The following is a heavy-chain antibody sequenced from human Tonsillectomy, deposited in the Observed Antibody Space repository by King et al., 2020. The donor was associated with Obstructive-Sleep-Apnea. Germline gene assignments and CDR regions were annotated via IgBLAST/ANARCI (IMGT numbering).Heavy chain of an antibody. D-gene: IGHD6-13*01. Sequence: VQLVESGGGLVKPGGSLRLSCAASGFTFSSYSMNWVRQAPGKGLEWVSSISSTSSYIYYADSVKGRFTISRDNAKNSPYLQVSSLSAEDTAVYYCAREFHIAAATDYYYYGLDVWGQGTTVTVSS. CDR1: GFTFSSYS. V-gene: IGHV3-21*01. CDR3: AREFHIAAATDYYYYGLDV. J-gene: IGHJ6*02. CDR2: ISSTSSYI.